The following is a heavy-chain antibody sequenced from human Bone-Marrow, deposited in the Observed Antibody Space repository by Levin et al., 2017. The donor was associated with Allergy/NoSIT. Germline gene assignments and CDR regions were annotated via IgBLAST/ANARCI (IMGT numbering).Heavy chain of an antibody. CDR1: GFRFNDHA. J-gene: IGHJ6*01. Sequence: PGGSLRLSCAASGFRFNDHAMHWVRQVPGKGLEWVSGINWNGGSIGYADSVKGRFTISRDNAKHSLYLEMTSLRAGDTAFYYWTRDIGESYGYYGMGVWGQGTTVTVSS. CDR2: INWNGGSI. CDR3: TRDIGESYGYYGMGV. D-gene: IGHD3-16*01. V-gene: IGHV3-9*01.